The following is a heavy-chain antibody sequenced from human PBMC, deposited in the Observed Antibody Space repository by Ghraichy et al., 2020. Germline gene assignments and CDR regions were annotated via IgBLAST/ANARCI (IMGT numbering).Heavy chain of an antibody. D-gene: IGHD2-21*01. J-gene: IGHJ6*02. CDR3: ARGSRVVRFYYYDGMDV. CDR2: ITSSSRTI. Sequence: GGSLRLSCVGSGFTFSGYSMNWVRQSPGKGLEWVSYITSSSRTISYADSVKGRFTISRDNGQNSLYLQMHSLRDEDTAVYYCARGSRVVRFYYYDGMDVWGQGTTVTVSS. CDR1: GFTFSGYS. V-gene: IGHV3-48*02.